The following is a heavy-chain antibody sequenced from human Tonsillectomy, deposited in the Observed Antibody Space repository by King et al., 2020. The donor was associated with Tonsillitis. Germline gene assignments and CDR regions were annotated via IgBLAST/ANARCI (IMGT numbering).Heavy chain of an antibody. J-gene: IGHJ4*02. Sequence: QLQESGPGLVKPSETLSLTCTVSGGSISFTHYYWAWIRQPPGKGLEWIGSIHHSGRSYYSPSLKTRVTILFDTSKNQFSLNLRSVNAADTAVYYCVRHSGADYNIDYWGQGTPVTVSS. D-gene: IGHD4/OR15-4a*01. CDR2: IHHSGRS. CDR1: GGSISFTHYY. CDR3: VRHSGADYNIDY. V-gene: IGHV4-39*01.